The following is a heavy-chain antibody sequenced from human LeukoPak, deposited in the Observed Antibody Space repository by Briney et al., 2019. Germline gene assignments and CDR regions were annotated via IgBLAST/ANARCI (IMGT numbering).Heavy chain of an antibody. CDR3: VKDRWVDY. V-gene: IGHV3-64D*06. J-gene: IGHJ4*02. CDR2: ISSDGGST. D-gene: IGHD4-23*01. Sequence: GGSLRLSCSVSGFTISSYAMHWVRQAPGKGLGYVSSISSDGGSTFYADSVKGRFTISRDNSKNTLSLQMSSLRTEDTAVYYCVKDRWVDYWGQGTLVTVSS. CDR1: GFTISSYA.